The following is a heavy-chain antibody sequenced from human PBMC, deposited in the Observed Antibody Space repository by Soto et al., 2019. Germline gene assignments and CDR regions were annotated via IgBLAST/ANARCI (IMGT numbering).Heavy chain of an antibody. J-gene: IGHJ4*02. CDR2: IYYSGST. CDR3: ARRESYDILTGYYHFDY. Sequence: QLQLQESGPGLVKPSETLSLTCTVSGGSISSSSYYWGWIRQPPGKGLEWIGSIYYSGSTYYNPSLKSRVTISVDTSNNQFALKLSSVTAADTAVYYCARRESYDILTGYYHFDYWGQGTLVTVSS. V-gene: IGHV4-39*01. D-gene: IGHD3-9*01. CDR1: GGSISSSSYY.